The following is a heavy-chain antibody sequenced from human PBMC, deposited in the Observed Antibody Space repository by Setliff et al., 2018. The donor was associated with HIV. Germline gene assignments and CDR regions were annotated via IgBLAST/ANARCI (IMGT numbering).Heavy chain of an antibody. CDR3: ARTRGRAPVSYYFDN. V-gene: IGHV4-59*01. D-gene: IGHD2-2*01. CDR2: VSYSGST. CDR1: NGSISGYY. Sequence: SETLSLTCRVSNGSISGYYWSWVRQPPGRGLEWIGYVSYSGSTSYNPSLNSRVTMSVDTSRDQFSLKLSSETAAYTAVYYCARTRGRAPVSYYFDNWGQGRLVTVSS. J-gene: IGHJ4*01.